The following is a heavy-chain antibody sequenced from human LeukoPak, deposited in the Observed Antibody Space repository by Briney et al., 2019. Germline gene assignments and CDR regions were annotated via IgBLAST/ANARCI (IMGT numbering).Heavy chain of an antibody. D-gene: IGHD3-10*01. J-gene: IGHJ6*02. V-gene: IGHV1-18*01. CDR3: ARFLAPPVGLLLWFGSRDYYYGMDV. CDR1: GYTFTSYG. Sequence: ASVKASCKASGYTFTSYGISWVRQAPGQGLEWMGWISAYNGNTNYAQKLQGRVTMTTDTSTSTAYMELRSLRSDDTAVYYCARFLAPPVGLLLWFGSRDYYYGMDVWGQGTTVTVSS. CDR2: ISAYNGNT.